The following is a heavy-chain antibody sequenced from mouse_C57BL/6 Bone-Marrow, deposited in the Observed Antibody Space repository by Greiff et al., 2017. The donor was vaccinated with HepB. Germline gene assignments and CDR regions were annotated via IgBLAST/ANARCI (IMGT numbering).Heavy chain of an antibody. CDR3: ARESGSSYFDY. CDR1: GFSLTSYG. V-gene: IGHV2-2*01. CDR2: IWSGGST. J-gene: IGHJ2*01. Sequence: VMLVESGPGLVQPSQSLSITCTVSGFSLTSYGVHWVRQSPGKGLEWLGVIWSGGSTDYNAAFISRLSISKDNSKSQVFFKMNSLQADDTAIYYCARESGSSYFDYWGQGTTLTVSS. D-gene: IGHD1-1*01.